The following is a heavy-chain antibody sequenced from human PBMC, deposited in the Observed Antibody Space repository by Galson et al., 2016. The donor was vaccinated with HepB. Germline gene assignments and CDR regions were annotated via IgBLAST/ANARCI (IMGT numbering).Heavy chain of an antibody. J-gene: IGHJ6*02. D-gene: IGHD6-19*01. CDR3: VKEGQWLVLGYYYEMDV. CDR2: ISSNGRNT. Sequence: SLRLSCAASGFTFSNSAMHWVRQAPGKGLEHVSAISSNGRNTYYADSAKGRFTISRDNSRKTLYLQMSSLRAEDTAVYYCVKEGQWLVLGYYYEMDVWGQGTLVTVSS. V-gene: IGHV3-64D*06. CDR1: GFTFSNSA.